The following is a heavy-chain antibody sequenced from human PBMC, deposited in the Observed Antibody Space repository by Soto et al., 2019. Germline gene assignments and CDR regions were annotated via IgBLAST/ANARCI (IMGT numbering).Heavy chain of an antibody. V-gene: IGHV4-4*02. Sequence: PSETLSLTCAVSGDSVSSNKWWGWVRQSPGKGLEWIADMFHSGTTNYSPSLESRVTLSIDKSKNQFSLKLSSVTAADTAVYYYERHKITCLFDYWGEATMLAVYS. CDR1: GDSVSSNKW. J-gene: IGHJ4*02. CDR2: MFHSGTT. D-gene: IGHD3-16*01. CDR3: ERHKITCLFDY.